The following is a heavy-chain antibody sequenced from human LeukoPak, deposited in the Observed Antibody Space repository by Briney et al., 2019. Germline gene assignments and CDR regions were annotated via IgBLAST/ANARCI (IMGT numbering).Heavy chain of an antibody. CDR3: AKGPVRGSYRYGYFDY. J-gene: IGHJ4*02. V-gene: IGHV3-23*01. Sequence: PGGSLRLSCAASGFTFSSYAMSWVRQAPGKGLEWVSAISGSGGSTYYADSVKGRFTISRDNSKNSLYLQMNSLRAEDTALYYCAKGPVRGSYRYGYFDYWGQGTLVTVSS. D-gene: IGHD3-16*02. CDR1: GFTFSSYA. CDR2: ISGSGGST.